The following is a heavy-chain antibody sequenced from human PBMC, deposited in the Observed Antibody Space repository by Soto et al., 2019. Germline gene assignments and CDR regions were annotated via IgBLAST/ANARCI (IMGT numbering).Heavy chain of an antibody. V-gene: IGHV3-11*01. CDR3: ARNTISAAGADYYGLDV. J-gene: IGHJ6*02. CDR1: GFTFSDYY. CDR2: MSSSGVTV. D-gene: IGHD6-13*01. Sequence: GGSLRLSCAGCGFTFSDYYMSWIRKAPGQGLEWVSYMSSSGVTVFYADSVKGRFTISRDNAKNSLYLQMYSLRAEDSAVYYCARNTISAAGADYYGLDVWGQGTTVTVSS.